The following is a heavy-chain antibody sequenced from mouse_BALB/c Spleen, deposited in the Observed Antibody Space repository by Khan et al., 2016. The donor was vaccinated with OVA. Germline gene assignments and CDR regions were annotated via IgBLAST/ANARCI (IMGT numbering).Heavy chain of an antibody. J-gene: IGHJ4*01. CDR1: GHTFTKSG. CDR3: ATPPYFSEFVDN. V-gene: IGHV9-3-1*01. CDR2: INTYTGEP. Sequence: QIQLVQSGPELKKPGETVKISCKASGHTFTKSGMNWVKQAPGKGLKWMGWINTYTGEPTYADDFKGRFAFSLETSASTAYLQINNLKNEDTATYFCATPPYFSEFVDNWGQGTSVTVSS. D-gene: IGHD2-10*01.